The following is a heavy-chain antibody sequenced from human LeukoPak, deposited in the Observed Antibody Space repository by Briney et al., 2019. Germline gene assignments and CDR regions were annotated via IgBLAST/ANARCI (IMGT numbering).Heavy chain of an antibody. V-gene: IGHV3-21*01. CDR3: AKDRYRGVTPKYYFED. D-gene: IGHD5-12*01. J-gene: IGHJ4*02. Sequence: GGSLRLSCAASGFSFSKYNMNWVRQAPGKGLEWVSSISSGGSYIYYADSVKGRFTISRDISKNTLYLRVNSLRPEDTAMYYCAKDRYRGVTPKYYFEDWGQGTLVTVSS. CDR2: ISSGGSYI. CDR1: GFSFSKYN.